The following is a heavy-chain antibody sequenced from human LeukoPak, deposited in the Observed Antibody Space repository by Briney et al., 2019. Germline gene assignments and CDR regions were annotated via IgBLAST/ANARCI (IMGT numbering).Heavy chain of an antibody. CDR3: ARVWYQLTNWFDP. CDR1: GYTFTGYY. CDR2: INPNSGGT. J-gene: IGHJ5*02. V-gene: IGHV1-2*02. Sequence: ASVKVSCKASGYTFTGYYMHWVRQAPGQGLEWMGWINPNSGGTNYAQKFQGRVTMTRDTSISTAYMELSGLRSDDTAVYYCARVWYQLTNWFDPWGQGTLVTVSS. D-gene: IGHD2-2*01.